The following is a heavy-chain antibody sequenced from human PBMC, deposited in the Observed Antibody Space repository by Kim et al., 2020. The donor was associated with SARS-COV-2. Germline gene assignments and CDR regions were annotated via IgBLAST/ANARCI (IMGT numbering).Heavy chain of an antibody. Sequence: ASVKVSCKASGYTFTSYAMHWVRQAPGQRLEWMGWINAGNGNTKYSQKFQGRVTITRDTSASTAYMELSSLRSEDTAVYYCARGPLRYSSGWKYDYWGQGTLVTVSS. V-gene: IGHV1-3*01. CDR3: ARGPLRYSSGWKYDY. D-gene: IGHD6-19*01. CDR2: INAGNGNT. CDR1: GYTFTSYA. J-gene: IGHJ4*02.